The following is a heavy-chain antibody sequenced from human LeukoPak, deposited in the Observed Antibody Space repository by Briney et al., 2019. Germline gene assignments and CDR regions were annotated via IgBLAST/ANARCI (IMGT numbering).Heavy chain of an antibody. J-gene: IGHJ4*02. CDR1: GGSINSSGYY. V-gene: IGHV4-39*01. Sequence: SETLSLTCIVSGGSINSSGYYWGWIRQPPGQGLEWLGTIYYSGSTYYNPSLKSRVTISVDTSKNQFSLKMSSVTAADTAVYFCARHKGRTGGHFDYWGQGTLVTVSS. CDR3: ARHKGRTGGHFDY. CDR2: IYYSGST.